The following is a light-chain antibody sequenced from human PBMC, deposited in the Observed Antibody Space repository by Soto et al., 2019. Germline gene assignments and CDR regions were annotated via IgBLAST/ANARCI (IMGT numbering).Light chain of an antibody. CDR1: QSISSY. CDR3: QQYNSYSKT. J-gene: IGKJ1*01. Sequence: EIQMTESPGSLSASVGDRVTITCRASQSISSYLNWYQQKPGKAPKLLIYDASNLETGVPSRFSGSGSGTEFTLTISSLQPDDFATYYCQQYNSYSKTFGQRTKVDI. V-gene: IGKV1-33*01. CDR2: DAS.